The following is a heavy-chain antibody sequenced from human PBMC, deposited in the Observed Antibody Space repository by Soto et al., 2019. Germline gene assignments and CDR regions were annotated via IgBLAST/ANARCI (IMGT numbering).Heavy chain of an antibody. J-gene: IGHJ4*02. CDR2: IWYDGSNK. D-gene: IGHD6-6*01. CDR3: ARDMGYSSSTPDY. CDR1: GFTFSSYG. Sequence: PGGSMRLSCAAAGFTFSSYGMHWVRQAPGKGLEWVAVIWYDGSNKYYADSVKGRFTISRDNSKNTLYLQMNSLRAEDTAVYYCARDMGYSSSTPDYWGQGTLVTVSS. V-gene: IGHV3-33*01.